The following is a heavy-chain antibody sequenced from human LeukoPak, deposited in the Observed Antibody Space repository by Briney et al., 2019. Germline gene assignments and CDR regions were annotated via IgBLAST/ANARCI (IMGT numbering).Heavy chain of an antibody. CDR3: ARVCGSATNYRLCGFDV. J-gene: IGHJ3*01. V-gene: IGHV4-4*07. CDR2: IDSVGTS. D-gene: IGHD3-10*01. Sequence: SETLSLTCIVSGGSINKYFWNWIRQPAGKGLEWIGRIDSVGTSNYNPSLRGRVTMPVDTSKSHFSLEVTSMTAADTAMYYCARVCGSATNYRLCGFDVWGQGTVVTVSS. CDR1: GGSINKYF.